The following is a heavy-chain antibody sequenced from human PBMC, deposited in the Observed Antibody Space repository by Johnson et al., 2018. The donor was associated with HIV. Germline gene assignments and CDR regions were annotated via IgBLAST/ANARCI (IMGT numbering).Heavy chain of an antibody. V-gene: IGHV3-11*01. CDR1: GFTFRDYY. J-gene: IGHJ3*02. CDR2: ISSSGTTI. D-gene: IGHD2-2*01. CDR3: ARVSRLGDIVVLSDAFDT. Sequence: QVQLVESGGGLVKPGGSLRLSCIVSGFTFRDYYMSWIRQAPGKGLEWVSYISSSGTTIYYADSVKGRFTISRDNAKKSLYLQMNSLRVEDTALYYCARVSRLGDIVVLSDAFDTWGQGTMVTVSS.